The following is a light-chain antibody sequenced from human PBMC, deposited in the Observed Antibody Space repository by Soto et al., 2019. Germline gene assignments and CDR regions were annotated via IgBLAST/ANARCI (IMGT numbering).Light chain of an antibody. Sequence: QSALTQPASASGYPGQSITISCTVGSYNFVSWYQQHPGKAPKVLIYEVSKRPSGVSDRFSGSKSGNTASLTISGLQAEDEADYYCCSDAGRSTYVFGTGTKLTVL. CDR2: EVS. CDR1: GSYNF. J-gene: IGLJ1*01. V-gene: IGLV2-23*02. CDR3: CSDAGRSTYV.